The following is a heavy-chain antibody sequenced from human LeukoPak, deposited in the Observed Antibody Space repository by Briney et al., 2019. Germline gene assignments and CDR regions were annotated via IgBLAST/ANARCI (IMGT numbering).Heavy chain of an antibody. V-gene: IGHV1-2*06. CDR1: GYTFTGYY. Sequence: ASVKVSCKASGYTFTGYYMHWVRQAPGQGLEWMGRINPNSGGTNYAQKFQGRVTMTRDTSTSTAYMELSRLRSDDTAVYYCAKAAGATIPLDYWGQGTLVTVFS. D-gene: IGHD1-26*01. J-gene: IGHJ4*02. CDR3: AKAAGATIPLDY. CDR2: INPNSGGT.